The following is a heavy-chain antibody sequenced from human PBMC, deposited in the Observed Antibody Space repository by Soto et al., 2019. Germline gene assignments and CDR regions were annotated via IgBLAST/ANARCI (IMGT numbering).Heavy chain of an antibody. CDR2: IYQSATT. CDR3: ARAGTYPFFDY. CDR1: GASITSYY. D-gene: IGHD1-26*01. V-gene: IGHV4-59*01. J-gene: IGHJ4*02. Sequence: SETLSLTCTVSGASITSYYWSWIRQPPGRGPEWLGYIYQSATTLYNPALKSRLTISLDPSKDQFSLRLTSVTAADTAVYYCARAGTYPFFDYWGQGILVTVSS.